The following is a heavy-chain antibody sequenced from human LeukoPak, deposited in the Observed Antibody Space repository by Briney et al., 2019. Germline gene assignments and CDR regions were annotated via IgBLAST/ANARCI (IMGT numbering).Heavy chain of an antibody. CDR3: AKVDRGDYSSSPVPYYNYYMNV. CDR1: GFTFSYYS. J-gene: IGHJ6*03. CDR2: ISSSSSLI. D-gene: IGHD6-13*01. Sequence: GGSLRLSCAASGFTFSYYSMNWVRQAPGRGLEWVSCISSSSSLIFYSDSVRGRFTISRDNAKNLLYLHMNSLRVEDTAVYYCAKVDRGDYSSSPVPYYNYYMNVWGKGTTVTVSS. V-gene: IGHV3-21*01.